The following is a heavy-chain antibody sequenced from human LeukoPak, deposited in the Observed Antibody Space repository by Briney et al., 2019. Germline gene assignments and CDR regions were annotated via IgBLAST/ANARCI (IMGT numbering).Heavy chain of an antibody. CDR1: GYTFTSYA. CDR2: INAGNGNT. Sequence: GASVKVSCKASGYTFTSYAMHWVRQAPGQRLEWMGWINAGNGNTKYSQKFQGRVTITRDTSASTAHMELSSLRSEDTAVYYCARNSPRFYGSGSRPLYNWFDPWGQGTLVTVSS. J-gene: IGHJ5*02. CDR3: ARNSPRFYGSGSRPLYNWFDP. V-gene: IGHV1-3*01. D-gene: IGHD3-10*01.